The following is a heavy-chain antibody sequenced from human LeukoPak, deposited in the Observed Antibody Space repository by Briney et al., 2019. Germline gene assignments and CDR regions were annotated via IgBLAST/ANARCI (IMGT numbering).Heavy chain of an antibody. D-gene: IGHD1-26*01. V-gene: IGHV3-11*04. CDR3: LTVVETTIAAFDI. J-gene: IGHJ3*02. CDR1: GFTFSDYY. CDR2: ISSSGSTI. Sequence: GGSLRLSCAAFGFTFSDYYMSWIRQAPGKGLEWVSYISSSGSTIYYADSVKGRFTISRDNAKNSLYLQMNSLRVEDTAVYYCLTVVETTIAAFDIWGQGTMVTVSS.